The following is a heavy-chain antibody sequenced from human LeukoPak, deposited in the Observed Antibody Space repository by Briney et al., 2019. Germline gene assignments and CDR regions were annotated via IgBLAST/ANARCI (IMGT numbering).Heavy chain of an antibody. J-gene: IGHJ5*02. D-gene: IGHD3-10*01. CDR2: ISSSGSTI. Sequence: GGSLRLSCAASGFTFSDYYMSWIRQAPGKGLEWVSYISSSGSTIYYADSVKGRFTISRDNAKNSLFLQMNSLRAEDTAVYYCARGAEYDGSGSYYDGNWFDPWGQGTLVTVSS. V-gene: IGHV3-11*04. CDR3: ARGAEYDGSGSYYDGNWFDP. CDR1: GFTFSDYY.